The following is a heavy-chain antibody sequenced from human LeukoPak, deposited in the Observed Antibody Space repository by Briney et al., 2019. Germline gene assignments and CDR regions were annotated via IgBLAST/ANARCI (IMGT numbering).Heavy chain of an antibody. Sequence: APVKLSCKASGYTFTSSGISWVRQAPGQRLEWRGGISAYNGNTNYAQKLQGRVTMTTGTSTSTAYMELRSLRSNYTAVYYCARDGWYKSYYYYGMDVWGKGTTVTVSS. CDR3: ARDGWYKSYYYYGMDV. V-gene: IGHV1-18*04. D-gene: IGHD6-19*01. CDR2: ISAYNGNT. CDR1: GYTFTSSG. J-gene: IGHJ6*04.